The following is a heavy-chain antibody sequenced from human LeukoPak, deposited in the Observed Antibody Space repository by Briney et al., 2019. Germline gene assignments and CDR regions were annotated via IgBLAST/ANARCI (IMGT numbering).Heavy chain of an antibody. J-gene: IGHJ4*02. D-gene: IGHD6-19*01. CDR2: INADSGTT. Sequence: ASVKVSCKASGYTSTSRGFSWVRQAPGQGLEWMGWINADSGTTNYAQKLQGRVTLTTDTSTNTAYMELRSLRSDDTAVYYCARDEVSGGWYNHWGQGTLVTVSS. CDR1: GYTSTSRG. V-gene: IGHV1-18*04. CDR3: ARDEVSGGWYNH.